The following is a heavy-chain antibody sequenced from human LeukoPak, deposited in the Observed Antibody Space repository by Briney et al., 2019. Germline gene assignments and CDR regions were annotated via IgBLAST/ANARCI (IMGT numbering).Heavy chain of an antibody. CDR1: GYSISSGYY. CDR3: AREESWELYFDY. CDR2: IYHSGST. Sequence: PSETLSLTCTVSGYSISSGYYWGWIRQPPGKGLEWIGSIYHSGSTYYNPSLKSRVTISVDTSKNQFSLKLSSVTAADTAVYYCAREESWELYFDYWGQGTLVTVSS. J-gene: IGHJ4*02. V-gene: IGHV4-38-2*02. D-gene: IGHD1-26*01.